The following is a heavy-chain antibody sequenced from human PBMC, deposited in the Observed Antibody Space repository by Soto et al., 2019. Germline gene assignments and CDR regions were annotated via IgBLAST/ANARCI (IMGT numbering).Heavy chain of an antibody. CDR3: ARDLSSSSGYFDY. CDR2: IIPIFGTA. CDR1: GGTFSSYA. J-gene: IGHJ4*02. D-gene: IGHD6-6*01. Sequence: SVKVSGKASGGTFSSYAISWVRQAPGQGLEWMGGIIPIFGTANYAQKFQGRVTITADGSTSTAYMELSSLRSEDTAVYYCARDLSSSSGYFDYWGQGTLVTVSS. V-gene: IGHV1-69*13.